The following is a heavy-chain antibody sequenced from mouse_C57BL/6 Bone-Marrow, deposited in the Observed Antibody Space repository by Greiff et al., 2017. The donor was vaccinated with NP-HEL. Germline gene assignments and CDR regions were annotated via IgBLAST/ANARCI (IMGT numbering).Heavy chain of an antibody. D-gene: IGHD4-1*01. J-gene: IGHJ4*01. CDR2: ISDGGSYT. CDR1: GFTFSSYA. Sequence: DVMLVESGGGLVKPGGSLKLSCAASGFTFSSYAMSWVRQTPEKRLEWVATISDGGSYTYYPDNVKGRFTISRDNAKNNLYLQMSHLKSEDTAMYYCARDVGDYYAMDYWGQGTSVTVSS. V-gene: IGHV5-4*01. CDR3: ARDVGDYYAMDY.